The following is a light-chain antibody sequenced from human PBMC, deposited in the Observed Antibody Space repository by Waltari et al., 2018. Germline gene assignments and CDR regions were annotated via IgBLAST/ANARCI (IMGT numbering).Light chain of an antibody. Sequence: QSALTQPASVSGSPGQSITISCTGTSRDVGNYHRVSWYQKNPGKAPQLIIYEINMRPSGISNRFSGSKSGNTASLTISGLQAEDEADYYCCSYVTGGTLVFGGGTRLTVL. V-gene: IGLV2-23*02. CDR1: SRDVGNYHR. CDR3: CSYVTGGTLV. J-gene: IGLJ2*01. CDR2: EIN.